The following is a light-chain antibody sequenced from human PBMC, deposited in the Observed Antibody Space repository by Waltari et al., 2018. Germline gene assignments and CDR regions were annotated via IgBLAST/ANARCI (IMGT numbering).Light chain of an antibody. V-gene: IGLV4-69*01. Sequence: QVVLTQSPSASASLGPSVKLTRTLRSGHSRYAIAWPPQQPEKGPQYLMKLNSDGSHSKGDGIPDRFSGSSSGAERYLTIASLQSEDEADYYCQTWGTGYRVFGGGTKLTVL. CDR2: LNSDGSH. J-gene: IGLJ3*02. CDR1: SGHSRYA. CDR3: QTWGTGYRV.